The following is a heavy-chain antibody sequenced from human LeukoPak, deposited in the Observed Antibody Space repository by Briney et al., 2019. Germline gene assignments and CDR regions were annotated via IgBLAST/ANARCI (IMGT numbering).Heavy chain of an antibody. CDR2: ISAYNGNT. CDR1: GYTFTSYG. Sequence: ASVKVSCKASGYTFTSYGISWVRQAPGQGLEWMGWISAYNGNTNYAQKLQGRVTMTTDTSTSTAYMELRSLRSDDTAVYYCARDPRRNYDILTGYPADAFDIWGQGTTVTVSS. D-gene: IGHD3-9*01. V-gene: IGHV1-18*04. J-gene: IGHJ3*02. CDR3: ARDPRRNYDILTGYPADAFDI.